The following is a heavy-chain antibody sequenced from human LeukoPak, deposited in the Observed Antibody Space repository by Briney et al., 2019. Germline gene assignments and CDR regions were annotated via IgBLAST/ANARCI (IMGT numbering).Heavy chain of an antibody. CDR1: GGTFSSYA. V-gene: IGHV1-69*13. Sequence: GASVTVSCKASGGTFSSYAISWVRQAPGQGLEWMGGIIPILGTANYAQKFQGRVTITADESTSTAYMELSSLRSEDTAVYYCARVSFHNWNYVFGFDYWGQGTLVTVSS. CDR3: ARVSFHNWNYVFGFDY. D-gene: IGHD1-7*01. CDR2: IIPILGTA. J-gene: IGHJ4*02.